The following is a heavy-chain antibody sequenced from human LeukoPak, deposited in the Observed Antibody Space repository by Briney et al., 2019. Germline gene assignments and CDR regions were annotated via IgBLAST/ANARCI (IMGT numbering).Heavy chain of an antibody. J-gene: IGHJ4*02. Sequence: GASVKVSCKASGYTFTSYAMHWVRQAPGQRLEWMGWINAGNGNTKYSQKFQGRVTITRDTSASTAYMELSSLRSEDTAVYYCARGGKYSHGVHYFDYWGQGTLVTVSS. CDR2: INAGNGNT. CDR1: GYTFTSYA. D-gene: IGHD5-18*01. V-gene: IGHV1-3*01. CDR3: ARGGKYSHGVHYFDY.